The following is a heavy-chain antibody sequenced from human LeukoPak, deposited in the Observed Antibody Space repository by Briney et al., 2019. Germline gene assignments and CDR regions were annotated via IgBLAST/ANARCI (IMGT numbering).Heavy chain of an antibody. D-gene: IGHD6-19*01. J-gene: IGHJ6*02. CDR2: ISGSGDDT. Sequence: GGSLRLSYAASGFTFSSYAMNWVRQAPGKGLEWVSGISGSGDDTYYADSVKGRFTISRDNSKNSLYLQMNSLRAEDTALYYCAKAVAGWYDYYYGMDVWGQGTTVTVSS. CDR3: AKAVAGWYDYYYGMDV. CDR1: GFTFSSYA. V-gene: IGHV3-23*01.